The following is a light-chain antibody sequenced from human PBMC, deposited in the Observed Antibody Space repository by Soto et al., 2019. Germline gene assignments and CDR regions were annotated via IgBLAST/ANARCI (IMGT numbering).Light chain of an antibody. CDR1: ERISSNF. Sequence: VLTQSPDTLSLSPGERATLSCRASERISSNFLAWYQQRPGQAPRLLIYGASTSASGIPDRFIGSGSGTDFALTISRLEPEDFEVFYCQQYGTSPFTFGPGTTVEIK. V-gene: IGKV3-20*01. CDR2: GAS. J-gene: IGKJ3*01. CDR3: QQYGTSPFT.